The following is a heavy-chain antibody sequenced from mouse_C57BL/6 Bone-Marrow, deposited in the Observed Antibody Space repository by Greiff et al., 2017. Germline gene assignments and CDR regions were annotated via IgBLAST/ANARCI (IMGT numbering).Heavy chain of an antibody. CDR2: IYPRCGNT. CDR1: GYTFTSYG. D-gene: IGHD4-1*01. J-gene: IGHJ4*01. V-gene: IGHV1-81*01. Sequence: VKLQESGAELARPGASVKLSCKASGYTFTSYGISWVKQRTGQGLEWIGEIYPRCGNTYYNEKFKGKATLTADKSSSTAYMELRSLTSEDSAVYFCARRDPNGEDYAIDYWGQGTSVTVSS. CDR3: ARRDPNGEDYAIDY.